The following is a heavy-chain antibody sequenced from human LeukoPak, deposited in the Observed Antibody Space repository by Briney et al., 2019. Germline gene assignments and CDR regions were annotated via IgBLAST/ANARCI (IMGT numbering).Heavy chain of an antibody. J-gene: IGHJ6*02. CDR2: IYPGDSDT. CDR1: GYSFTSYW. V-gene: IGHV5-51*01. CDR3: ARHSQLGYCSSTSCYTDYYYGMDV. Sequence: GESLKISCKGSGYSFTSYWIGWVRQMPGKGLEWMGIIYPGDSDTRYSPSFQGQVTISADESISTAYLQWSSLKASDTAMYYCARHSQLGYCSSTSCYTDYYYGMDVWGQGTTVTVSS. D-gene: IGHD2-2*02.